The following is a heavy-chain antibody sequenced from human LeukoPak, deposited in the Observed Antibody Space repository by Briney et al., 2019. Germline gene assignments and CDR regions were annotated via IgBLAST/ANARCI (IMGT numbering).Heavy chain of an antibody. Sequence: ASVKVSCKASGGTFSSYAISCVRQAPGQGLVWMGRIIPIFGIANYAQKFQGRVTITADKSTSTAYMELSSLRSEDTAVYYCARWYYYDSSGSDYYFDYWGQGTLVTVSS. CDR1: GGTFSSYA. J-gene: IGHJ4*02. CDR2: IIPIFGIA. V-gene: IGHV1-69*04. CDR3: ARWYYYDSSGSDYYFDY. D-gene: IGHD3-22*01.